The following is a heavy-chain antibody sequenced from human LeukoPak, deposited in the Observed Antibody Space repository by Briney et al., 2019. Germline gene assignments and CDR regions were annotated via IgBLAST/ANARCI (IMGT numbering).Heavy chain of an antibody. V-gene: IGHV4-59*01. CDR3: ARARVDYGDYSLDY. Sequence: SETLSLTCTVSGGSISSYYWSWIRQPPGKGLEWIGYVYYSGSTNYNPSLKSRVTISVDTSKNQFSLKLSSVTAADTAVYYCARARVDYGDYSLDYWGQGTLVTVSS. CDR2: VYYSGST. J-gene: IGHJ4*02. D-gene: IGHD4-17*01. CDR1: GGSISSYY.